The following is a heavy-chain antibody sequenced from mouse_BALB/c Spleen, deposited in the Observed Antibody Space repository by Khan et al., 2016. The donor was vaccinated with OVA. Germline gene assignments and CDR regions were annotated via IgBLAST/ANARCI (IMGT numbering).Heavy chain of an antibody. D-gene: IGHD1-1*01. CDR1: GYTFTNYW. CDR2: INPSTDYT. Sequence: QVQLKQSGAELAKPGASVKMSCKASGYTFTNYWMHWVKQRPGQGLEWIGYINPSTDYTESNQKFKDKATLTADKSSNTAYMQLTSLTSEDSALXYCVNHGSSSAWFTYWVQGTLVTVSA. CDR3: VNHGSSSAWFTY. V-gene: IGHV1-7*01. J-gene: IGHJ3*01.